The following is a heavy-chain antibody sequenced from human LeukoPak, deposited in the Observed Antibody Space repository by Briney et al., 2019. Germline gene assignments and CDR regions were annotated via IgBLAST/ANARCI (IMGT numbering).Heavy chain of an antibody. D-gene: IGHD1-26*01. V-gene: IGHV3-21*01. CDR2: ISDSSSYI. CDR3: ARELVGADY. J-gene: IGHJ4*02. Sequence: PGGSLRLSCATSGFMFSDYSMHWVRQAPGRGLEWVSSISDSSSYIYYIDSVKGRFTISRDNARKLLFLQMNSLRTEDTAVYYCARELVGADYWGQGTLVTVSS. CDR1: GFMFSDYS.